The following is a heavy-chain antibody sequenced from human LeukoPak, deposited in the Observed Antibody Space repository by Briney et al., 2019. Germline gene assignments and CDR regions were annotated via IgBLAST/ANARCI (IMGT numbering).Heavy chain of an antibody. D-gene: IGHD5-18*01. CDR1: GGPNSGVF. V-gene: IGHV4-59*08. CDR3: ARLIDGYRYGAGY. J-gene: IGHJ4*02. Sequence: PSETLSLTCTVSGGPNSGVFWSGIGQPPGKGLEWIGYIYYSGSTNYNPSLKSRVTISVDTSTNQSSLKLSPVTAADTAVYYCARLIDGYRYGAGYWGPLTLVTAS. CDR2: IYYSGST.